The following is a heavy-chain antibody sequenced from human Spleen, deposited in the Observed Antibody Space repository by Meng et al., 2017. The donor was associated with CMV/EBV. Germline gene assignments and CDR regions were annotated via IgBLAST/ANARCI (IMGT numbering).Heavy chain of an antibody. Sequence: GESLKISCQGSGFTFSSYWMSWVRQAPGKGLEWVANIKQDGSEKYYVDSVKGRFTISRDNAKNSLYLQMNSLRAEDTAVYFCSRSRGPYYGMDVWGQGTTVTVSS. CDR3: SRSRGPYYGMDV. CDR2: IKQDGSEK. J-gene: IGHJ6*02. D-gene: IGHD3-10*01. CDR1: GFTFSSYW. V-gene: IGHV3-7*01.